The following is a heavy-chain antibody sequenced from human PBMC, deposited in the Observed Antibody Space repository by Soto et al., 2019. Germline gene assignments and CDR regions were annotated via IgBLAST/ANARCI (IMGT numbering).Heavy chain of an antibody. CDR1: GLTFNRYW. V-gene: IGHV3-74*01. J-gene: IGHJ3*02. Sequence: GGSLRLSCAASGLTFNRYWMHWVRHAPGKGLVWVSHINTDGTNSNYADSVKGRFTISRDNAKNSLYLQMNSLRAEDTAVYYCARGFITIFGVAPFDIWGQGTMVTVSS. CDR2: INTDGTNS. CDR3: ARGFITIFGVAPFDI. D-gene: IGHD3-3*01.